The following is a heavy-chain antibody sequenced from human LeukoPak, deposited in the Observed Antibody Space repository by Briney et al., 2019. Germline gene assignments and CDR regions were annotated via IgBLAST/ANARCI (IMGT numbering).Heavy chain of an antibody. Sequence: SETLSLTCTVSGGSISSYYWSWIRQPAGKGLEWIGRIYTSGSTNYNPSLKSRVTMSVDTSKNLFSLKLSSVTAADTAVYYCARGNYDILTGYYSDYWGQGTLVTASS. J-gene: IGHJ4*02. CDR2: IYTSGST. V-gene: IGHV4-4*07. D-gene: IGHD3-9*01. CDR1: GGSISSYY. CDR3: ARGNYDILTGYYSDY.